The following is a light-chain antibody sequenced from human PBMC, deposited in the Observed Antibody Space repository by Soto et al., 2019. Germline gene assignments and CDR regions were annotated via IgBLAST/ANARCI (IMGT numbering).Light chain of an antibody. Sequence: QSALTQPRSVSGSPGQSVTISCTGTSSDVGGYNYVSWYQQHPGKAPKLMIYDVSKRPSGVPDRFSGSKSGNTASLTISGLQAEDEADYYCCSYAGSYXLVFGGGTXLTXL. V-gene: IGLV2-11*01. J-gene: IGLJ2*01. CDR2: DVS. CDR1: SSDVGGYNY. CDR3: CSYAGSYXLV.